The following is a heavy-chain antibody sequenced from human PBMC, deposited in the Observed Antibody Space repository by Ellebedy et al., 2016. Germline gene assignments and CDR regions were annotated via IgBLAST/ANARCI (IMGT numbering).Heavy chain of an antibody. J-gene: IGHJ4*02. CDR3: AKDADSSGPPDY. D-gene: IGHD3-22*01. Sequence: GESLKISXAASGFTVSSNYMTWVRQAPGKGLEWVSVIYSGGNTYYADSVKGRFTISRDNSKNTLYLQMNSLRAEDTAVYYCAKDADSSGPPDYWGQGTLVTVSS. CDR2: IYSGGNT. V-gene: IGHV3-66*01. CDR1: GFTVSSNY.